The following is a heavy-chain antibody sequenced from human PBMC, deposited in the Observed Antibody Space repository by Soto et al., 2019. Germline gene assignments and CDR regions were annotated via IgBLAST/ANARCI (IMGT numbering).Heavy chain of an antibody. J-gene: IGHJ4*02. V-gene: IGHV4-31*03. CDR3: ARVPSGSFYRFDY. Sequence: PSETLCVSCTFSGGSISIGGYYWSWIRQHPGKGLEWIGYLYYSGITYYNPSLQSRITISVDTSKNQFSLKLTSVTAADTAVYYCARVPSGSFYRFDYWGQGTMVTVSS. CDR2: LYYSGIT. D-gene: IGHD3-10*01. CDR1: GGSISIGGYY.